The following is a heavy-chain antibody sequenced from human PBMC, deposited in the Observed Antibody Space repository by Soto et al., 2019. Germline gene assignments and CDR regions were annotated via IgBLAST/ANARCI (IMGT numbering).Heavy chain of an antibody. CDR3: ARAHRPIAAAGPWFDP. Sequence: SETLSLTCAVYGGSFSGYYWSWIRQPPGKGLEWIGEINHSGSTNYNPSLKSRVTISVDTSKNQFSLKLSSVTAADTAVYYCARAHRPIAAAGPWFDPWGQGTLVTVSS. CDR1: GGSFSGYY. V-gene: IGHV4-34*01. J-gene: IGHJ5*02. D-gene: IGHD6-13*01. CDR2: INHSGST.